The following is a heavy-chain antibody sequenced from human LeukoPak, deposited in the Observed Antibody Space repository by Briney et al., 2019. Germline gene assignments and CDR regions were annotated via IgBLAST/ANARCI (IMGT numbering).Heavy chain of an antibody. D-gene: IGHD4-23*01. V-gene: IGHV3-53*01. CDR3: ARDSGYGGNLAFDY. Sequence: PGGSLRLSCAASGFTVSSNYMSWVRQAPGKGLEWASVIYSGGSTYYADSVKGRFTISRDNSKNTLYLQMNSLRAEDTAVYYCARDSGYGGNLAFDYWGQGTLVTVSS. J-gene: IGHJ4*02. CDR1: GFTVSSNY. CDR2: IYSGGST.